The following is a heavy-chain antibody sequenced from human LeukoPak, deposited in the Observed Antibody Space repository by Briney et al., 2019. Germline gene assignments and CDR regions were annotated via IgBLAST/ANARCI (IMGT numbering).Heavy chain of an antibody. D-gene: IGHD6-6*01. J-gene: IGHJ6*03. CDR3: ACILSDSSSSDFRYYYYYMDV. Sequence: GRSLRLSCAASGFTFSSYGMHWVRQAPGKGLEWVAVISYDGSNKYYADSVKGRFTISRDNSKNTLYLQMNSLRAEDTAVYYCACILSDSSSSDFRYYYYYMDVWGKGTTVTVSS. CDR2: ISYDGSNK. V-gene: IGHV3-30*03. CDR1: GFTFSSYG.